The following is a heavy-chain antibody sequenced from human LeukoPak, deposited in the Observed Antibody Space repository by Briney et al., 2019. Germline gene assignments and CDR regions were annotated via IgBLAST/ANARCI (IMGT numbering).Heavy chain of an antibody. CDR1: GGSFSGYY. CDR3: ARGHGDFWSGYDWYFDL. D-gene: IGHD3-3*01. CDR2: IKHSGST. Sequence: SETLSLTCAVYGGSFSGYYWSWIRQPPGKGLEWIGEIKHSGSTNYNPSLKSRVTISVDTSKNQFSLKLSSVTAADTAVYYCARGHGDFWSGYDWYFDLWGRGTLVTVSS. J-gene: IGHJ2*01. V-gene: IGHV4-34*01.